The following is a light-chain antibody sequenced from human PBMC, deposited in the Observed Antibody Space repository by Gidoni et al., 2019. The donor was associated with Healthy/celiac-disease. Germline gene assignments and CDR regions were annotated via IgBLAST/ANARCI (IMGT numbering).Light chain of an antibody. CDR3: SSYTSSSTDV. CDR2: EVS. V-gene: IGLV2-14*01. Sequence: QSALTQPASVSGSPGQSIIISCTGTSSDVGGHNYVSLYQQHPGKAPKLMIYEVSNRPSGVSDRFSGSKSGNTASLTISGLQAEDEADYYCSSYTSSSTDVFGTGTKVTVL. CDR1: SSDVGGHNY. J-gene: IGLJ1*01.